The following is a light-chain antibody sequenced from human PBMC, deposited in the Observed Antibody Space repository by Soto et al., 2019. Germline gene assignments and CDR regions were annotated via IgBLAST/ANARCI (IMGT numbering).Light chain of an antibody. J-gene: IGKJ4*02. V-gene: IGKV1-12*01. CDR1: QGVSSR. CDR2: VAS. CDR3: QQTNSFPLT. Sequence: DIPMTQSPSSVSASVGDTVAITCRASQGVSSRLAWYQQKPVTAPNVLISVASSLQSGVPSRFSGSGSGTDFALTISSLQPEDFATYYCQQTNSFPLTFGGGTKVEIK.